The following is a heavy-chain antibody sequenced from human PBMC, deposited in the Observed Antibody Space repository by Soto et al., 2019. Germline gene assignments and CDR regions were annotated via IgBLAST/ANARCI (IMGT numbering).Heavy chain of an antibody. CDR1: GDAISNYY. J-gene: IGHJ6*02. Sequence: SETLSLTCSVSGDAISNYYWSWIRQTPGKGLEWIGCVHDSGSTDYNPSLKSRVTISVDTSKNQFSLKLSSVTAADTAVYYCARDTEYYDFRSGYYSPDYYYYGMDVWGQGTTVTVSS. D-gene: IGHD3-3*01. V-gene: IGHV4-59*01. CDR2: VHDSGST. CDR3: ARDTEYYDFRSGYYSPDYYYYGMDV.